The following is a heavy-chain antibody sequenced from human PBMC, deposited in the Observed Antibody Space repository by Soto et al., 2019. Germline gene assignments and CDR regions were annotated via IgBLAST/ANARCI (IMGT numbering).Heavy chain of an antibody. CDR1: DDSINSDKYY. CDR3: ARLEGLATISYYFDF. Sequence: SETLSLTCSVSDDSINSDKYYWGWIRQPPGKGLEWIGSVYYRGNAYYNPSLQTRVTISLDKSKSQFSLKLNPVTAADSAVYFCARLEGLATISYYFDFWGPGALVTVSS. J-gene: IGHJ4*02. D-gene: IGHD3-9*01. CDR2: VYYRGNA. V-gene: IGHV4-39*01.